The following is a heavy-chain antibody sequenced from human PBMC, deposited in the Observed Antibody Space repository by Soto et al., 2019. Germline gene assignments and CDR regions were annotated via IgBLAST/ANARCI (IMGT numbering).Heavy chain of an antibody. J-gene: IGHJ5*02. CDR1: GGTFSTYT. CDR3: SGDPDSHYNDSHASSYP. Sequence: SVKVSCKASGGTFSTYTITWVRQAPGQGLEWMGRIIPIIGIINYAQKFQGRVTISADKFTGTAYMELTGLRSDDTAVYFCSGDPDSHYNDSHASSYPWGQGTLVTVSS. D-gene: IGHD4-4*01. CDR2: IIPIIGII. V-gene: IGHV1-69*04.